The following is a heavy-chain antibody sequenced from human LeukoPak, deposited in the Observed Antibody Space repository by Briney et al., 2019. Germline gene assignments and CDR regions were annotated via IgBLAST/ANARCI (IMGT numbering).Heavy chain of an antibody. D-gene: IGHD3-22*01. CDR1: GGSFSGYY. CDR2: INHSGST. CDR3: AAHWRYYYDSSGYNDAFDI. J-gene: IGHJ3*02. Sequence: SETLSLTCAVYGGSFSGYYWSWIRQPPGKGLEWIGEINHSGSTNYNPSLKSRVTISVDTSKNQFPLKLSSVTAADTAVYYCAAHWRYYYDSSGYNDAFDIWGQGTMVTVSS. V-gene: IGHV4-34*01.